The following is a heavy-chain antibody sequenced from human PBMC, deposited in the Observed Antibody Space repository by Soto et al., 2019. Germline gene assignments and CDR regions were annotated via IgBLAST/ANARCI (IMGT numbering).Heavy chain of an antibody. J-gene: IGHJ5*02. CDR3: ARGGNIVLVPTASSGFDP. D-gene: IGHD2-2*01. V-gene: IGHV1-69*12. CDR1: GGTFSSYP. Sequence: QVQLVQSGAEVKKPGSSVKVSCKASGGTFSSYPLSWVRQAPGQGLEWMGGIIPMFGTAKYAQKFQDRVTITADASTSTVYMELSSLRSEATAVYYCARGGNIVLVPTASSGFDPWGQGTLVTVSS. CDR2: IIPMFGTA.